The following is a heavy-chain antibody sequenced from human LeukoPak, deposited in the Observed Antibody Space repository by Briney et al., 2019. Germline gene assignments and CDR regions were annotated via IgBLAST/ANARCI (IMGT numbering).Heavy chain of an antibody. J-gene: IGHJ3*02. CDR2: IYHSGST. V-gene: IGHV4-4*02. Sequence: PSGTLSLTCAVSGGSISSSNWWSWIRQPPGKGLEWIGEIYHSGSTNYNPSLKSRVTISVDTSKNQFSLKLSSVTAADTAVYYCATSGGSYDFDIWGQGTMVTVSS. D-gene: IGHD2-15*01. CDR3: ATSGGSYDFDI. CDR1: GGSISSSNW.